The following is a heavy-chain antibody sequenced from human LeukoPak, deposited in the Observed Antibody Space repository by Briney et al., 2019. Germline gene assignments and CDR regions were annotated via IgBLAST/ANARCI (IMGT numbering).Heavy chain of an antibody. V-gene: IGHV3-21*01. CDR1: GFTFSSYS. D-gene: IGHD3-22*01. CDR2: ISSSSSYI. Sequence: GGSLRLSCAASGFTFSSYSMNWVRQAPGKGLEWVSSISSSSSYIYYADSVKGRFTISRDNAKNSLYLQMNSLRAEDTAVYYCAGQTYYYDSSGYYTPQGLDYWGQGTLVTVSS. CDR3: AGQTYYYDSSGYYTPQGLDY. J-gene: IGHJ4*02.